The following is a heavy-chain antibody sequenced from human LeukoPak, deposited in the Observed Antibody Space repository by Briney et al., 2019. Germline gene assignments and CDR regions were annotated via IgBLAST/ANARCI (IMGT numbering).Heavy chain of an antibody. V-gene: IGHV5-51*01. J-gene: IGHJ5*02. CDR1: GYSFTSYW. Sequence: GESLKISCEGSGYSFTSYWIAWVRQMPGKGLEWMGIIYPGDSDTGYSPSFQGQVTISADKSISTAYLQWSSLKASDTAMYYCARRRTYSNYSRWFDPWGQGTLVTVSS. CDR3: ARRRTYSNYSRWFDP. D-gene: IGHD4-11*01. CDR2: IYPGDSDT.